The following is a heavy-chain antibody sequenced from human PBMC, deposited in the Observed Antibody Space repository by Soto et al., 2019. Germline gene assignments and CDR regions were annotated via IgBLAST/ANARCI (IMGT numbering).Heavy chain of an antibody. CDR1: GFSLSTSGVG. Sequence: QITLKESGPTLVKPTQTLTLTCTFSGFSLSTSGVGVGWIRQPPGKALEWLALIYWDDDKRYSPSLRSRLTIAKDTSRNQVVLRMTNMDPVDTATYFCVHRLGGYNHTFSDFWGQGTLVTVSS. V-gene: IGHV2-5*02. D-gene: IGHD5-12*01. CDR2: IYWDDDK. CDR3: VHRLGGYNHTFSDF. J-gene: IGHJ4*02.